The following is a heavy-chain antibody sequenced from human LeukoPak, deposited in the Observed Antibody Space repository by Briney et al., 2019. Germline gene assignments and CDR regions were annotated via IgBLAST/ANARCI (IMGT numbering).Heavy chain of an antibody. CDR2: IYNSGST. CDR3: ARVWELPYFDY. J-gene: IGHJ4*02. CDR1: GVSISSYS. D-gene: IGHD1-26*01. Sequence: PSETLSLTCTVSGVSISSYSWSWIRQPPGKGLEWIAHIYNSGSTNYNPSLKSRVTISVDTSKNQISLKLSSVTAADTAVYYCARVWELPYFDYWGQGTLVTVSS. V-gene: IGHV4-59*01.